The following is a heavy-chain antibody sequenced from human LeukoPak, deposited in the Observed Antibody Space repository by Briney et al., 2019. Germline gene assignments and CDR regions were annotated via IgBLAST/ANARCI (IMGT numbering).Heavy chain of an antibody. Sequence: PSETLSLTCTVAGGSISSGSYYWSWIRQPAGRGLEWIGRIYTSGSTNYNPSLKSRVTISLDTPKNQFSLKLSSVTAADTAVYYCAVYDILTGYYFDYWGQGTLVTVSS. V-gene: IGHV4-61*02. D-gene: IGHD3-9*01. CDR2: IYTSGST. CDR1: GGSISSGSYY. J-gene: IGHJ4*02. CDR3: AVYDILTGYYFDY.